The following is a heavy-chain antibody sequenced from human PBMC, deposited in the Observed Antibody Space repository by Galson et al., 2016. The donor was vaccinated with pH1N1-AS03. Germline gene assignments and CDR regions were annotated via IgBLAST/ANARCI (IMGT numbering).Heavy chain of an antibody. V-gene: IGHV1-69*01. D-gene: IGHD5-18*01. Sequence: GILRNFAISWVRQAPGQGLEWMGGIIAIFGTTNYAQRFQGRVTITADESTTTAYMELSSLRSDDTAVYYCAKDRAYTFEGRFDSWGQGTVVTVSS. CDR1: GILRNFA. CDR2: IIAIFGTT. J-gene: IGHJ4*02. CDR3: AKDRAYTFEGRFDS.